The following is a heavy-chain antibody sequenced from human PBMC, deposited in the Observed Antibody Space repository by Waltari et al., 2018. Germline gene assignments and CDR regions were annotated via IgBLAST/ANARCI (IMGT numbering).Heavy chain of an antibody. V-gene: IGHV3-74*03. CDR2: VRGDGGDS. J-gene: IGHJ4*02. Sequence: EVQLVESGGGLVQPGGSLRLSCAASGFIFRSHWMHWCRQHQGKGLVWVSRVRGDGGDSTYADSVKGRFTISRDNSKNTLYLQMNSLRAEDTAIYYCATDLILGSGSLGYWGQGTLVTVSS. D-gene: IGHD1-26*01. CDR1: GFIFRSHW. CDR3: ATDLILGSGSLGY.